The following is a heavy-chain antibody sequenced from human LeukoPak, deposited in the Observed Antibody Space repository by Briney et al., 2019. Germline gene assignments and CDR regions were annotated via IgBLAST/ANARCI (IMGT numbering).Heavy chain of an antibody. CDR1: GYTFTGYY. J-gene: IGHJ4*02. CDR2: INPNSGGT. CDR3: ARAKGSLDYFDY. Sequence: ASVKVSCKASGYTFTGYYMHWVRQAPGQGLEWMGWINPNSGGTNYAQKFQGRVTMTRDTSISAAYMELSRLRSDDTAVYYCARAKGSLDYFDYWGQGTLVTVSS. V-gene: IGHV1-2*02.